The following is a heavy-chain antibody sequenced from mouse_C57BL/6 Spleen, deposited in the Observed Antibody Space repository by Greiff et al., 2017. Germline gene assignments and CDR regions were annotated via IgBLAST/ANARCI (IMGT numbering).Heavy chain of an antibody. Sequence: VKLMESGAELMKPGASVKLSCKATGHTFTGYWIEWVKQRPGHGLEWIGEILPGSGSTNYNEKFKGKATFTADTSANTAYMQLSSLTTEDSAIYYCARLGAAQARAWFAYWGQGTLVTVSA. J-gene: IGHJ3*01. CDR1: GHTFTGYW. D-gene: IGHD3-2*02. CDR3: ARLGAAQARAWFAY. CDR2: ILPGSGST. V-gene: IGHV1-9*01.